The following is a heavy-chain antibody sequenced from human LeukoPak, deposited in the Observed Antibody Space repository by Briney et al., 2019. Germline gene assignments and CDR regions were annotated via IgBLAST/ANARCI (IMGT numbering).Heavy chain of an antibody. CDR1: GFTFSGYG. V-gene: IGHV3-30*02. J-gene: IGHJ4*02. CDR2: IHYDGARS. CDR3: AKAIWVAATSSWFCLDY. D-gene: IGHD3-10*01. Sequence: GGTLRLSCAASGFTFSGYGMHWVRQAPGKGLEWVACIHYDGARSYYADSVKGRFTISRDNSRNTLYLQMNSLRPEDTAVYYCAKAIWVAATSSWFCLDYWGQGTLVTVSS.